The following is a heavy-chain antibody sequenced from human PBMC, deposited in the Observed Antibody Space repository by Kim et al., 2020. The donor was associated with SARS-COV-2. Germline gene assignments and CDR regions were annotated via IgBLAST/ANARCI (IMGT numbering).Heavy chain of an antibody. CDR1: GGSISSYY. CDR3: ARDGRDYSPDYYSGMDV. CDR2: IYYSGST. D-gene: IGHD4-4*01. J-gene: IGHJ6*02. V-gene: IGHV4-59*13. Sequence: SETLSLTCTVSGGSISSYYWSWIRQPPGKGLEWIGYIYYSGSTNYNPSLKSRVTISVDTSKNQFALKLSSVTAADTAVYYCARDGRDYSPDYYSGMDVWGQGPTVTVSS.